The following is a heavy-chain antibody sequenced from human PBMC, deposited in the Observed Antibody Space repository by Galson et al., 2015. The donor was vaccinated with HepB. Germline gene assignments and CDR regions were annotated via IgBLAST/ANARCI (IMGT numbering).Heavy chain of an antibody. Sequence: PALVKPTQTLTLTCTFSGFSLRTTEMRVSWIRQPPGKALEWLARIDWDDNKFYSTSLKTRLTISKDTSKNQVVLTMTNMDPVDTATYYCARSGYSSGWYPWYFDLWGRGTLVTVSS. CDR3: ARSGYSSGWYPWYFDL. D-gene: IGHD6-19*01. CDR1: GFSLRTTEMR. CDR2: IDWDDNK. J-gene: IGHJ2*01. V-gene: IGHV2-70*04.